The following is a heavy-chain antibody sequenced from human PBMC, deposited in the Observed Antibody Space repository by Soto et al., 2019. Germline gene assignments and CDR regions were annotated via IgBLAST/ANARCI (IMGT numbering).Heavy chain of an antibody. CDR3: ARDGQWLVEADAFDI. CDR2: IKQDGSEK. V-gene: IGHV3-7*01. Sequence: GGSLRLSCAASGFTFSSYWMSWVRQAPGKGLEWVANIKQDGSEKYYVDSVKGRFAISRDNAKNSLYLQMNSLRAEDTAVYYCARDGQWLVEADAFDIWGQGTMVTVSS. CDR1: GFTFSSYW. J-gene: IGHJ3*02. D-gene: IGHD6-19*01.